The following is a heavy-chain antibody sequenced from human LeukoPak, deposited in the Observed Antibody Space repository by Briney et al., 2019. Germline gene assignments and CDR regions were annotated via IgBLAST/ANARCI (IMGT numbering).Heavy chain of an antibody. CDR2: IKQDGSEK. CDR3: ASGPIWSGELLED. Sequence: PGGSLRLSCAASGFTFSSFWMNWVRQAPGKGLEWVANIKQDGSEKYYVDSVKGRFTISRDNAKNPLYLQMNSLRAEDTAVYYCASGPIWSGELLEDWGQGTLVTVSS. CDR1: GFTFSSFW. V-gene: IGHV3-7*01. D-gene: IGHD3-10*01. J-gene: IGHJ4*02.